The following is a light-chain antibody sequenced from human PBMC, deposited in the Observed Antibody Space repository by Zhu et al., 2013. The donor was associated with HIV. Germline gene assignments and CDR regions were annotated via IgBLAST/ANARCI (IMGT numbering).Light chain of an antibody. Sequence: DIVLTQSPGTLSLFPGERATLSCRASQSVSTYLAWYQQKPGQAPRLLMYSVSTRATNIPARFRGAGSGTDFTLTISSLEPEDFTIYYCQHRGQWPPYTFGQGTKLEIK. CDR1: QSVSTY. V-gene: IGKV3-11*01. CDR2: SVS. J-gene: IGKJ2*01. CDR3: QHRGQWPPYT.